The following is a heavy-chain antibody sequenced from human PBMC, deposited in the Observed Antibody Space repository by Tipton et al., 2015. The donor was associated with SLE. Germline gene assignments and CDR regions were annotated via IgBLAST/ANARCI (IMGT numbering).Heavy chain of an antibody. CDR2: IWYDGSNE. CDR1: GFTLSVYS. D-gene: IGHD2/OR15-2a*01. CDR3: AKCKSALMNANFDY. Sequence: SLRLSCVAPGFTLSVYSMNWVRQAPGKGLEWVAGIWYDGSNEIYVDSVKGRFTISSDNSNNTLYLQMRGLRGEDTAAYYCAKCKSALMNANFDYWGQGSPVTVSS. V-gene: IGHV3-33*06. J-gene: IGHJ4*02.